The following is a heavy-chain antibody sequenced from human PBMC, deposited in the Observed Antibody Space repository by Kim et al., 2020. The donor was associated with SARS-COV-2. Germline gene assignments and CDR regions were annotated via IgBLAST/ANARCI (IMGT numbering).Heavy chain of an antibody. J-gene: IGHJ5*01. V-gene: IGHV3-7*01. Sequence: GGSLRLSCVASGFTFSSYAMSWVRQAPGKGLEWVANIRPDGSEKYYIDSVKGRITISRDNAKNLMYLQMSGLRAEDTAVYYCATDFRGAWFDSWVLGT. CDR3: ATDFRGAWFDS. D-gene: IGHD3-10*01. CDR1: GFTFSSYA. CDR2: IRPDGSEK.